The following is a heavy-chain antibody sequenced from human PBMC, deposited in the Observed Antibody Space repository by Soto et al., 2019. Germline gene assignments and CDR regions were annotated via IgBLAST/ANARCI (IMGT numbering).Heavy chain of an antibody. CDR3: ARRAGYFDWFFDY. D-gene: IGHD3-9*01. CDR1: GGSISSSSYY. CDR2: IYYSGST. J-gene: IGHJ4*02. Sequence: PSEPLSLTCTVSGGSISSSSYYWGWIRQPPGKGLEWIGSIYYSGSTYYNPSLKSRVTISVDTSKNQFSLKLSSVTAADTAVYYCARRAGYFDWFFDYWGQGTLVTVS. V-gene: IGHV4-39*01.